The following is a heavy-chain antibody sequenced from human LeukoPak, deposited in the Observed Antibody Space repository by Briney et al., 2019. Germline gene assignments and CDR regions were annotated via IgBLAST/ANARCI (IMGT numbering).Heavy chain of an antibody. D-gene: IGHD2/OR15-2a*01. CDR3: ARDHPPGNFYDY. CDR1: GGSISSYY. CDR2: IYTSGST. V-gene: IGHV4-4*07. Sequence: SETLSLTCTVSGGSISSYYWSWIRQPAGKGLEWIGCIYTSGSTNYNPSLKSRVTMSVDTSKNQFSLELSSVTAADTAVYYCARDHPPGNFYDYWGQGTLVTVSS. J-gene: IGHJ4*02.